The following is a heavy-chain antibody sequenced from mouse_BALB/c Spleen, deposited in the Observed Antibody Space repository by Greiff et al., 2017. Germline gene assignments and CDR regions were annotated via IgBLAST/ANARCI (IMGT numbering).Heavy chain of an antibody. Sequence: VQRVESGGGLVKPGGSLKLSCAASGFTFSSYAMSWVRQTPEKRLEWVASISSGGSTYYPDSVKGRFTISRDNARNILYLQMSSLRSEDTAMYYCARSGGDWGQGTLVTVSA. J-gene: IGHJ3*01. CDR1: GFTFSSYA. CDR3: ARSGGD. CDR2: ISSGGST. V-gene: IGHV5-6-5*01.